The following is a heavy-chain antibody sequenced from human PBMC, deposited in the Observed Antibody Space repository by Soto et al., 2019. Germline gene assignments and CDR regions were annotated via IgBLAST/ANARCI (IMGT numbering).Heavy chain of an antibody. CDR2: INPSDGST. D-gene: IGHD4-17*01. J-gene: IGHJ4*02. CDR1: GYTFTVYY. V-gene: IGHV1-46*01. Sequence: ASVKVSCKASGYTFTVYYPHWMRQAPGQGLECMALINPSDGSTTYAQKFQGTVTLSRDTSTSTVFMELNSLRSEDTAVYFCARASSYGDFDYWGQGTLVTVSS. CDR3: ARASSYGDFDY.